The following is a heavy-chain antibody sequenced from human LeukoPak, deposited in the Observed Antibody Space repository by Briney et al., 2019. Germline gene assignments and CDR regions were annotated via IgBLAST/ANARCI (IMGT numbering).Heavy chain of an antibody. CDR1: GDSVSSNSAA. V-gene: IGHV6-1*01. D-gene: IGHD3-10*01. CDR2: TYYRSKWYN. J-gene: IGHJ6*03. Sequence: SQTLSLTCAISGDSVSSNSAAWNWIRQSPSRGLEWLGRTYYRSKWYNDYAVSVKSRITINPDTSKNQFSLQLNSVTPEDTAVYYCARDAEILLWFGELGSNYDYYYYMDVWGKGTTVTISS. CDR3: ARDAEILLWFGELGSNYDYYYYMDV.